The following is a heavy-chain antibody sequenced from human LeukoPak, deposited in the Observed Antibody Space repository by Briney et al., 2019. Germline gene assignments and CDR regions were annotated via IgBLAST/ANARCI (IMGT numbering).Heavy chain of an antibody. CDR1: GGSISYYH. J-gene: IGHJ4*02. Sequence: KPSETLSLTCSVSGGSISYYHWSWSRQPPEKGLEWIGYIRSSESATYNPSLESRVTMSVDTSWNQFSLKLNSLTAADTAVYYCARHDSRGGSYDFWGQGTLVTVSS. CDR2: IRSSESA. CDR3: ARHDSRGGSYDF. D-gene: IGHD1-26*01. V-gene: IGHV4-59*08.